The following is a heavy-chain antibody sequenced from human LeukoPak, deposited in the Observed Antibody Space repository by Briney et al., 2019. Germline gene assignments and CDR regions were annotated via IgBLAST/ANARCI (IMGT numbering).Heavy chain of an antibody. D-gene: IGHD4-11*01. CDR3: ARDTGDYNNYSWYFDD. V-gene: IGHV3-21*01. J-gene: IGHJ4*02. Sequence: PGGSLRLSCAASGFTFSSYSINWVRQAPGKGLAGVSSITTSSCYIYYADLVKGRFHLSRDNAKNSLYLQMNSLSAEDTSAYYCARDTGDYNNYSWYFDDWGQGTLVTVSS. CDR2: ITTSSCYI. CDR1: GFTFSSYS.